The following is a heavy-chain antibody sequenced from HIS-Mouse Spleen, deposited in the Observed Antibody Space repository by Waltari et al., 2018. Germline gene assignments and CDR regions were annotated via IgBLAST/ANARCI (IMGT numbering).Heavy chain of an antibody. J-gene: IGHJ4*02. V-gene: IGHV1-2*02. CDR2: IKPNSGGT. CDR3: ARDQVGENWGLDY. D-gene: IGHD7-27*01. Sequence: QVQLVQSGAEVKKPGASVKVSCKASGYTFTGYYMHWVRQAPGQGLEWMGWIKPNSGGTNYGQKFQGRVTMTRETSISTAYMELSRLRSDDTAVYYCARDQVGENWGLDYWGQGTLVTVSS. CDR1: GYTFTGYY.